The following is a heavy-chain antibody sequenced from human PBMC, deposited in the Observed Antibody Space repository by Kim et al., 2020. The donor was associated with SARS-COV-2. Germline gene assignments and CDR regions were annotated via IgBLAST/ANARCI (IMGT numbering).Heavy chain of an antibody. J-gene: IGHJ4*02. D-gene: IGHD3-10*01. CDR2: R. Sequence: RYSADSAQGRFTISRDNFKNPLHLQMNSLGAEDTAVYYCAQDRDEVFDYWGQGALVTVSS. V-gene: IGHV3-23*01. CDR3: AQDRDEVFDY.